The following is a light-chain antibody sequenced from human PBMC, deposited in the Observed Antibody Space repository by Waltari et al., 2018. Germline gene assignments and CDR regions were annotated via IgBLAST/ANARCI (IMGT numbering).Light chain of an antibody. J-gene: IGKJ2*01. CDR3: QQRGNWPPFT. CDR1: QSISSY. V-gene: IGKV3-11*01. Sequence: EIVLSQSPATLPLSPGERATLSCRASQSISSYLAWFQQKPGQAPRVLIYDASNRAPGIPARFSASGSGTDFTLTISSLEPEDFAVYYCQQRGNWPPFTFGQGTKLEIK. CDR2: DAS.